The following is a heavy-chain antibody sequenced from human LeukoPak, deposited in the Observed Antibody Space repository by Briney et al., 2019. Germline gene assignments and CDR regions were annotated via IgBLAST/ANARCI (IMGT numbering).Heavy chain of an antibody. CDR2: IYYSGST. CDR3: ARTYYYYYYMDV. CDR1: GESFSGYY. J-gene: IGHJ6*03. V-gene: IGHV4-30-4*08. Sequence: SETLSLTCAAYGESFSGYYWSWIRQPPGKGLEWIGYIYYSGSTYYNPSLKSRVTISVDTSKNQFSLKLSSVTAADTAVYYCARTYYYYYYMDVWGKGTTVTVSS.